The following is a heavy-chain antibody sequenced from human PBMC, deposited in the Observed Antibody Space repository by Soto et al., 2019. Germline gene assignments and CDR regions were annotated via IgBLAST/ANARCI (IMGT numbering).Heavy chain of an antibody. V-gene: IGHV1-69*13. Sequence: GASVKVSCKASGGTFSSYAINWVRQAPGQGLEWMGGIIPIFGTANYAQKFQGRVTITADESTSTAYMELSSLRSEDTAVYYCATGFGLVRANDGYWGQETLVTVSS. D-gene: IGHD1-26*01. CDR3: ATGFGLVRANDGY. J-gene: IGHJ4*02. CDR2: IIPIFGTA. CDR1: GGTFSSYA.